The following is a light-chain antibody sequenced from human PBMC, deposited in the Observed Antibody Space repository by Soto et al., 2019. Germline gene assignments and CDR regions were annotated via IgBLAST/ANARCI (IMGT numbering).Light chain of an antibody. Sequence: QAVVTQPPSASGTPGQTVSISCSGGSSNIGDRDVDWYQQVPGTAPKLLIYSLNQRPSGVPDRFSASKSGASASLAISGLQFEDEAVYYCSTWDDRLNAWVFGGGTKLTVL. J-gene: IGLJ3*02. CDR1: SSNIGDRD. V-gene: IGLV1-44*01. CDR2: SLN. CDR3: STWDDRLNAWV.